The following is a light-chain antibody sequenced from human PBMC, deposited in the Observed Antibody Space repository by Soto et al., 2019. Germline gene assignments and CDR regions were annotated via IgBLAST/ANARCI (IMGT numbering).Light chain of an antibody. Sequence: EIVLTQSPGTLSLSSGERATLSCRASQSVRSNYLAWYQQKPGQAPRLLIYGASSRATGIPDRFGGSGSGTDFTLTISRLEPEDFSLYYCQQYASSPLTFGGGPKVQIK. V-gene: IGKV3-20*01. CDR2: GAS. CDR3: QQYASSPLT. CDR1: QSVRSNY. J-gene: IGKJ4*01.